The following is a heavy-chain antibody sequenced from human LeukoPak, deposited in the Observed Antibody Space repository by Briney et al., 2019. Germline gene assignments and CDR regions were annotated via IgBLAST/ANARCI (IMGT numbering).Heavy chain of an antibody. CDR1: GGSFSSTSFY. J-gene: IGHJ4*02. V-gene: IGHV4-39*01. Sequence: SETLSLTCTVSGGSFSSTSFYWGWIRQPPGKGLEWIGSIYYSGTTYYSPSLKSRVTISVDTSKNQFSLKLSSVTAADTAVYYCARYGSGTYYSSVSDYWGQGTLVTVAS. D-gene: IGHD3-10*01. CDR2: IYYSGTT. CDR3: ARYGSGTYYSSVSDY.